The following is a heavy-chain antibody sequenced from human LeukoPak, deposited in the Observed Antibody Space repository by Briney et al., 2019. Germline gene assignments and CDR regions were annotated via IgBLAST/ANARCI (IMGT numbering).Heavy chain of an antibody. V-gene: IGHV4-59*08. J-gene: IGHJ4*02. CDR1: GGSISSYY. CDR2: IYYSGST. Sequence: SETLSLTCTVSGGSISSYYWSWIRQPPGKGLEWIGYIYYSGSTNYNPSLKSRVTISVDTPKNQVSLKLSSVTAADTAVYYCARARDGYNIDYWGQGTLVTVSS. D-gene: IGHD5-24*01. CDR3: ARARDGYNIDY.